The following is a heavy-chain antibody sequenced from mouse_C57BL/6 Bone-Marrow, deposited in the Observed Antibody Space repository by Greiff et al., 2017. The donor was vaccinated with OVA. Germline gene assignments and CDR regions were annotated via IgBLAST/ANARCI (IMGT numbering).Heavy chain of an antibody. CDR3: TRGYSNYYAMDY. J-gene: IGHJ4*01. D-gene: IGHD2-5*01. CDR2: IGPETGGT. V-gene: IGHV1-15*01. Sequence: LVESGAELVRPGASVTLSCKASGYTFTDYEMHWVKQTPVHGLEWIGAIGPETGGTAYNQKFKGKAILTADKSSSTAYMELRSLTSEDSAVYYCTRGYSNYYAMDYWGQGTSVTVSS. CDR1: GYTFTDYE.